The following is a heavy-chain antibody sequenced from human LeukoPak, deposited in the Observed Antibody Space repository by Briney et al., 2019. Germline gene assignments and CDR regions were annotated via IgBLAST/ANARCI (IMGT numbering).Heavy chain of an antibody. D-gene: IGHD1-26*01. CDR3: ARETRGSYDEGWFDP. CDR2: IYYSGST. CDR1: GGSISSYY. Sequence: SETLSLTCTVSGGSISSYYWSWIRQPPGKGLEWIGYIYYSGSTNYNPSLKSRVTISVDTSKNQFSLKLSSVTAADTAVYYCARETRGSYDEGWFDPWGQGTLVTVSS. J-gene: IGHJ5*02. V-gene: IGHV4-59*01.